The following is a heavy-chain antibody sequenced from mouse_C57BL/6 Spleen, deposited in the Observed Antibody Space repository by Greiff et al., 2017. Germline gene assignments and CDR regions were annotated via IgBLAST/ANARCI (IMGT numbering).Heavy chain of an antibody. V-gene: IGHV1-61*01. J-gene: IGHJ2*01. D-gene: IGHD1-1*01. CDR2: IYPSDSET. CDR3: ARDYYGSRADY. Sequence: QVQLKQPGAELVRPGSSVKLSCKASGYTFTSYWMDWVKQRPGQGLEWIGNIYPSDSETHYNQKFKDKATLTVDKSSRTAYMQLSSLTSEDSAVYYCARDYYGSRADYWGQGTTLTVSS. CDR1: GYTFTSYW.